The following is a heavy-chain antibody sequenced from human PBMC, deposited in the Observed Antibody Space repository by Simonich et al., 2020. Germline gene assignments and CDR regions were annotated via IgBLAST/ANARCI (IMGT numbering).Heavy chain of an antibody. J-gene: IGHJ4*02. CDR2: IRWDSGSI. CDR3: AKDGGYCTNGVCYYFDY. Sequence: EVQLVESGGGLVQPGRSLRLSCAASGFTFDDYAMHWVRQAPGKGLEWVFRIRWDSGSIGYADSVKGRFTISRDNAKNSLYLQKNSLRAEDTALYYCAKDGGYCTNGVCYYFDYWGQGTLVTVSS. V-gene: IGHV3-9*01. CDR1: GFTFDDYA. D-gene: IGHD2-8*01.